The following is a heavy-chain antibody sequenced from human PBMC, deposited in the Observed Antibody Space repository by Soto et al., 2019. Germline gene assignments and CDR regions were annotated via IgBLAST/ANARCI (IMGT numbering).Heavy chain of an antibody. CDR1: GFTFSSYS. V-gene: IGHV3-21*01. CDR2: ISSSSSYI. J-gene: IGHJ6*02. Sequence: EVQLVESGGCLVKPGGSLRLSCAASGFTFSSYSMNWVRQAPGKGLEWVSSISSSSSYIYYADSVKGRFTISRDNAKNSLYLQMNSLRAEDTAVYYCARGSIAARPSYYYGMDVWGQGTTVTVSS. CDR3: ARGSIAARPSYYYGMDV. D-gene: IGHD6-6*01.